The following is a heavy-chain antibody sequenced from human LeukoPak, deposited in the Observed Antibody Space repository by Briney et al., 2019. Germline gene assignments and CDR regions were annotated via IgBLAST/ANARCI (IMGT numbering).Heavy chain of an antibody. J-gene: IGHJ5*01. V-gene: IGHV3-33*06. CDR3: AKDAQRGFDYSNSLES. Sequence: PGGSLRLSCAGSGFTYSHDGMHWVRQAPGKGLEWVAVIWSDGTQKYYGDAVKGRFTISRDNSMKTLFLQMNSLRGDDTAVYYCAKDAQRGFDYSNSLESWGQGTLVTVSS. CDR2: IWSDGTQK. D-gene: IGHD4-11*01. CDR1: GFTYSHDG.